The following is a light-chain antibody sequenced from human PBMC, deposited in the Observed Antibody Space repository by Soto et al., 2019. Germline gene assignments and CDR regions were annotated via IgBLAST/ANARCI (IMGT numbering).Light chain of an antibody. V-gene: IGLV2-23*01. CDR1: NSDVGIYNL. CDR2: EGT. Sequence: QSVLTQPASVSGSPGQSITVSCTGINSDVGIYNLVSWYQHHPGKAPKLVIYEGTKRPSGVSSRFSGSKSGNTASLTISGLQAEDEGDYDCCSYAGRSTVICGGGTKLTVL. J-gene: IGLJ2*01. CDR3: CSYAGRSTVI.